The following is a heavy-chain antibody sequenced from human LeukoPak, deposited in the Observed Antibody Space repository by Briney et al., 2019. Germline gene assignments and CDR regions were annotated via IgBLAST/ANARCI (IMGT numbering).Heavy chain of an antibody. Sequence: GGSLRLSCAASGFTFRNYGMHWVRLAPGKGREWVAFIRYDGSIKYYVDSVKGRFTVSRGNSKNTLYLQMNSLRAEDTAVYYCAKDVNVGGDYFDYWGQGTLVTVSS. D-gene: IGHD3-10*01. CDR3: AKDVNVGGDYFDY. V-gene: IGHV3-30*02. J-gene: IGHJ4*02. CDR2: IRYDGSIK. CDR1: GFTFRNYG.